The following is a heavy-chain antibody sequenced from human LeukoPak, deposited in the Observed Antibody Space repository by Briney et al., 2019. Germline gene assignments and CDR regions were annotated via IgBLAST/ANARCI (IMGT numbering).Heavy chain of an antibody. Sequence: APVKVSCEASEYTFTGYYMHWVRQAPGQGLEWMGRINPNSGGTNYAQKFQGRVTMTRDTSISTAYMELSRLRSDDTAVYYCARALNYYGSGSYYKGPDYWGQGTLVTVSS. CDR1: EYTFTGYY. CDR3: ARALNYYGSGSYYKGPDY. V-gene: IGHV1-2*06. D-gene: IGHD3-10*01. CDR2: INPNSGGT. J-gene: IGHJ4*02.